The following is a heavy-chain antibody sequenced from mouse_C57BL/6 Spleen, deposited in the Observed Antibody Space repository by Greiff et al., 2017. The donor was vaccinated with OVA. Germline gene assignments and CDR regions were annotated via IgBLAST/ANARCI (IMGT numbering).Heavy chain of an antibody. J-gene: IGHJ4*01. Sequence: EVKLVESGPGLVKPSQSLSLTCSVTGYSITSGYYWNWIRQFPGNKLEWMGYISYDGSNNYNPSLKNRISITRDTSKNQFFLKLNSVTTEDTATYYCARESYDYAMDYWGQGTSVTVSS. CDR3: ARESYDYAMDY. V-gene: IGHV3-6*01. CDR1: GYSITSGYY. CDR2: ISYDGSN. D-gene: IGHD1-1*01.